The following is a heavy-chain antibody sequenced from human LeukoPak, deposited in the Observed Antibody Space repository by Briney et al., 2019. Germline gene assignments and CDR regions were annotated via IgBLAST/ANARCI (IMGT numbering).Heavy chain of an antibody. CDR3: ARTPSAGYYDPVDC. D-gene: IGHD3-22*01. CDR2: IYPGDSDT. J-gene: IGHJ4*02. Sequence: GESLKISCKGSGYSFTSNWIGWVRQMPGKGLEWMGTIYPGDSDTRYSPSFRGQVTISADKSISTAYLQWSSLKASDTAMYYCARTPSAGYYDPVDCWGQGTLVTVSS. V-gene: IGHV5-51*01. CDR1: GYSFTSNW.